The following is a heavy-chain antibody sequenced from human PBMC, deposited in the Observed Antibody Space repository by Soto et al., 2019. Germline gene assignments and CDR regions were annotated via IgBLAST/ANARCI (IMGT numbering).Heavy chain of an antibody. Sequence: PGGSLRLSCAASGFTFSSYAMSWVRQAPGKGLEWVSAISGSGGSTYYADSVKGRFTISRDNSKNTLYLQMNSLRAEDTAVYYCAKDRFLEWLFMKYYFDYWGQGTLVTVSS. CDR3: AKDRFLEWLFMKYYFDY. D-gene: IGHD3-3*01. CDR1: GFTFSSYA. V-gene: IGHV3-23*01. CDR2: ISGSGGST. J-gene: IGHJ4*02.